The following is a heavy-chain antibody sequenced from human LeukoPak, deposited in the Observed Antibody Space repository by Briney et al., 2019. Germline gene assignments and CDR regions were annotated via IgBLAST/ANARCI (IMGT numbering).Heavy chain of an antibody. Sequence: GRSLRLSCAASEFTFSSYGMHWVRQAPGKGLEWVAVVWYDGSNKYYADSVKGRFTISRDNSKNTLYLQMNSLRAEDTAVYYCARSSGQSPPSDYWGQGTLVTVSS. J-gene: IGHJ4*02. D-gene: IGHD3-22*01. CDR1: EFTFSSYG. CDR2: VWYDGSNK. CDR3: ARSSGQSPPSDY. V-gene: IGHV3-33*01.